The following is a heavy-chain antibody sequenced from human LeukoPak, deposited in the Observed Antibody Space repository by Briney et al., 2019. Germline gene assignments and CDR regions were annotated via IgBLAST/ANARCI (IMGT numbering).Heavy chain of an antibody. V-gene: IGHV3-74*01. D-gene: IGHD6-6*01. CDR1: GFTFSRYW. CDR2: INGDGSST. CDR3: ARGGPSGNRNWYFDL. Sequence: GGSLRLSCAASGFTFSRYWMHWVRQAPGKGLVWVSRINGDGSSTDYADPVKGRFTISRDNAKNTLYLQMNSLRAEDTAVYYCARGGPSGNRNWYFDLWGRGTLVTVSS. J-gene: IGHJ2*01.